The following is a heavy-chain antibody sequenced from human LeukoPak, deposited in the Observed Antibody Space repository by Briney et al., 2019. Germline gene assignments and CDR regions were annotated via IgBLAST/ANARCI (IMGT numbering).Heavy chain of an antibody. V-gene: IGHV1-2*02. Sequence: GASVKVSCKASGYTFTGYYMHWVRQAPGQGLEWMGWINPNSGGTNYAQKFQGRVTMTRDTSINTAYMELSRLRSDDTAVYYCARDLPRIAAAGDYWGQGTLVTVSS. CDR1: GYTFTGYY. CDR3: ARDLPRIAAAGDY. CDR2: INPNSGGT. J-gene: IGHJ4*02. D-gene: IGHD6-13*01.